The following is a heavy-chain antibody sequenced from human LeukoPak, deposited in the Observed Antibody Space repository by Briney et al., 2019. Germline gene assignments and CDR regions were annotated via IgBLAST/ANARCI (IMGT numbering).Heavy chain of an antibody. D-gene: IGHD3-10*01. CDR3: ARDIGEGNFDY. Sequence: ASVKVPCKASGGTFSSYAISWVRQAPGQGLEWMGGIIPIFGTANYAQKFQGRVTITTDESTSTAYMELSSLRSEDTAVYYCARDIGEGNFDYWGQGTLVTVSS. V-gene: IGHV1-69*05. CDR1: GGTFSSYA. J-gene: IGHJ4*02. CDR2: IIPIFGTA.